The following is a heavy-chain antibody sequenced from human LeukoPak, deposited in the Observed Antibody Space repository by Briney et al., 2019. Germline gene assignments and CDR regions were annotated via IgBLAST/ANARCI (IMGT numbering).Heavy chain of an antibody. V-gene: IGHV4-59*01. Sequence: PSETLSLTCTVSGGSISSYYWSWIRQPPGKGLEWIGYIYYSGNTNYNPSLKSRVTISVDTSKNQFSLKLSSVTAADTAVYYCARELNYYDSSGYGRIKAFDIWGQGTMVTVSS. CDR1: GGSISSYY. CDR3: ARELNYYDSSGYGRIKAFDI. J-gene: IGHJ3*02. D-gene: IGHD3-22*01. CDR2: IYYSGNT.